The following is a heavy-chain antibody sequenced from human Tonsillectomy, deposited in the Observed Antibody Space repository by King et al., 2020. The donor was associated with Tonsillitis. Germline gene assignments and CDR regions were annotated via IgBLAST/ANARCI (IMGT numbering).Heavy chain of an antibody. Sequence: VQLVESGGGVVPPGGSVRLSCAASGFTFGDYAMNWVRQAPGKGLEWVSLISDYGDTTDYADSMKGRFSISRDNRKNSLSLQMNSLRTEDTALYYCTKSDLIYCSGGSCPLFDSWRQGTQVTVSS. J-gene: IGHJ4*02. V-gene: IGHV3-43*02. CDR3: TKSDLIYCSGGSCPLFDS. CDR2: ISDYGDTT. CDR1: GFTFGDYA. D-gene: IGHD2-15*01.